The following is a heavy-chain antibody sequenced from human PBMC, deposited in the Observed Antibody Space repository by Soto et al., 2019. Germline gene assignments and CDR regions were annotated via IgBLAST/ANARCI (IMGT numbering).Heavy chain of an antibody. D-gene: IGHD1-1*01. Sequence: GGSLSLSCVASGFTFRTYAGAWIRQAPGKGLECVSVIGADGDGIQYADPVEGRFTISRDNSQSSLYLQMNSLRAEDTAVYYCAKYSTTAASRYFDLWGQGTLVTVYS. J-gene: IGHJ4*02. V-gene: IGHV3-23*01. CDR3: AKYSTTAASRYFDL. CDR2: IGADGDGI. CDR1: GFTFRTYA.